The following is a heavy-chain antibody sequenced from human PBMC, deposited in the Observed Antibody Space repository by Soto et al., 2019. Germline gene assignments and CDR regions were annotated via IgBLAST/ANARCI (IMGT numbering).Heavy chain of an antibody. Sequence: DVRLAESGGGLVQPGGSLRLSCTTSGFSFASFAMTWVRQAPGKGLEWVATISGIDGKTYYADSVKGRFSISRDTSRNTPELQMNSLRGDDAEIYYCAKWSYLDYWGQGTRVTVSS. J-gene: IGHJ4*02. CDR3: AKWSYLDY. CDR1: GFSFASFA. CDR2: ISGIDGKT. D-gene: IGHD3-3*01. V-gene: IGHV3-23*04.